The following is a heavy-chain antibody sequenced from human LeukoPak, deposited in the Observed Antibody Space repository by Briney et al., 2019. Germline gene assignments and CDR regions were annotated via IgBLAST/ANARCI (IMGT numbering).Heavy chain of an antibody. V-gene: IGHV4-59*02. CDR3: ARSDGYGLVGI. D-gene: IGHD3-10*01. J-gene: IGHJ3*02. Sequence: SETLSLTCTVSGGSVSDYYWSWIRQSPGKGLEWIGYIYYTGSTSYNPSLRSRVTMSADTSKNQFSLKLSSVTAADTAVYYCARSDGYGLVGIWGQGTMVTVSS. CDR1: GGSVSDYY. CDR2: IYYTGST.